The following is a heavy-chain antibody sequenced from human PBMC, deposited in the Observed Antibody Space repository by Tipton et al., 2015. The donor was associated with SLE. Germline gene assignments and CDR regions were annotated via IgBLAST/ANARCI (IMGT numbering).Heavy chain of an antibody. D-gene: IGHD2-2*01. J-gene: IGHJ6*03. CDR1: NGSITSLYDY. CDR3: AREGCSSTSCYGYYYMDV. CDR2: VFYGGRY. V-gene: IGHV4-39*07. Sequence: TLSLTCTVSNGSITSLYDYWGWVRQPPGKGLEWLGSVFYGGRYYYNASLRSRVTISVDTVKTQVSLKLTSVTAADTAVYYCAREGCSSTSCYGYYYMDVWGKGTTVTVSS.